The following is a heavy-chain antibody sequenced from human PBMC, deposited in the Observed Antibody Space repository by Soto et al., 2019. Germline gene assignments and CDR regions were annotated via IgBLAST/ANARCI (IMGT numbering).Heavy chain of an antibody. CDR2: ISGSGGST. V-gene: IGHV3-23*01. CDR1: GFTFSSYA. J-gene: IGHJ6*02. D-gene: IGHD3-10*01. Sequence: EVQLLESGGGLVQPGGSLRLSCAASGFTFSSYAMSWVRQAPGKGLEWVSAISGSGGSTYYADSVKGRFTISRDNSKNTLYLQMNSLRAEDTAVYYCARPSMVRGGFPGYYYYGMDVWGQGTTVTVSS. CDR3: ARPSMVRGGFPGYYYYGMDV.